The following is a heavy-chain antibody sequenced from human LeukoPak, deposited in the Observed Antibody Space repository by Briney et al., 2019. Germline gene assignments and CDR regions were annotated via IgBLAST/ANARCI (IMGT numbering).Heavy chain of an antibody. V-gene: IGHV1-24*01. J-gene: IGHJ4*02. D-gene: IGHD4-17*01. CDR1: GYTLTELS. CDR2: FDPEDGET. Sequence: ASVKVSCKVSGYTLTELSMHWVRQAPGKGLEWMGGFDPEDGETIYAQKFQGRVTMTEDTSTDTAYMELSSLKASDTAMYYCARLDDYGDYVSDYWGQGTLVTVSS. CDR3: ARLDDYGDYVSDY.